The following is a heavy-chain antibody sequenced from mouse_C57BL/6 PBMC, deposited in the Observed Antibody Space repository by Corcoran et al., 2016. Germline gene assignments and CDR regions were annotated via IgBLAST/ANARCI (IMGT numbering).Heavy chain of an antibody. J-gene: IGHJ4*01. Sequence: EVQLQQSGPELVKPGASVKISCKASGYTFTDYYMNWVKQSHGKSLEWIGDINPNNGGTSYNQKFKGKATLTVDKSSSTAYMELRSLTSEDSAVYYCARRLLQGAMDYWGQGTSVTVSS. V-gene: IGHV1-26*01. CDR3: ARRLLQGAMDY. CDR2: INPNNGGT. CDR1: GYTFTDYY. D-gene: IGHD1-1*01.